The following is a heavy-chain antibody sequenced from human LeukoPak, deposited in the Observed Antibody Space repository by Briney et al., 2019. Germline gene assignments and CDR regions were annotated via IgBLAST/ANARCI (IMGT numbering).Heavy chain of an antibody. CDR3: ARLKRGYSSGWYLLWFDS. CDR1: GGSISSYY. Sequence: SETLSLTCTVSGGSISSYYWSWIRQPPGKGLEWIGYIYYSGSTNYNPSLKSRVTISVDTSKNQFSLKLSSVTAADTAVYYCARLKRGYSSGWYLLWFDSWGQGTLVTVSS. J-gene: IGHJ5*01. V-gene: IGHV4-59*01. D-gene: IGHD6-19*01. CDR2: IYYSGST.